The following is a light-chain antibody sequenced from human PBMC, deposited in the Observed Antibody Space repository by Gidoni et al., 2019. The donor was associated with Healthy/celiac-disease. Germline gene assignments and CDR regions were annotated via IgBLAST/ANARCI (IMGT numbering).Light chain of an antibody. J-gene: IGKJ4*01. Sequence: EIVLTQSPGTLSLSPGERATLSCMASQSVSSSYLAWYQQKPGQAPRPLIYGASSRATGIPDRFSGSGSGTDFTLTISRLEPEDFAVYYCQQYGSSPFTFGGGTKVEIK. CDR2: GAS. CDR1: QSVSSSY. CDR3: QQYGSSPFT. V-gene: IGKV3-20*01.